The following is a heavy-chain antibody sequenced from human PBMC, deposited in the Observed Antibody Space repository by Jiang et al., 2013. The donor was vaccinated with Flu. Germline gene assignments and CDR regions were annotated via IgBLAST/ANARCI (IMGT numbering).Heavy chain of an antibody. Sequence: VQLVESGGGLVQPGGSLRLSCAASGFTFSSYAMSWVRQAPGKGLEWVSAISGSGGSTYYADSVKGRFTISRDNSKNTLYLQMNSLRAEDTAVYYCAKDLRNYYDSSGNFDYWGQGTLVTVSS. CDR3: AKDLRNYYDSSGNFDY. J-gene: IGHJ4*02. CDR2: ISGSGGST. V-gene: IGHV3-23*04. D-gene: IGHD3-22*01. CDR1: GFTFSSYA.